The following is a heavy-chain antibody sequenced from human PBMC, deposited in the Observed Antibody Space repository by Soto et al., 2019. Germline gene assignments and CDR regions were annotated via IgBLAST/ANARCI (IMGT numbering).Heavy chain of an antibody. Sequence: QEQLVQSGAEVKKPGSSVKVSCKVSGGTFSTYAISWVRQAPGKGLEWMGGIIPIFNTAKYAQKFQGRVTITADKSTSTAHMELSSLSSEDTAVYYCARQMVNSGWYYGNWFDPWGQGTLVTVSS. CDR1: GGTFSTYA. V-gene: IGHV1-69*06. J-gene: IGHJ5*02. CDR2: IIPIFNTA. D-gene: IGHD6-19*01. CDR3: ARQMVNSGWYYGNWFDP.